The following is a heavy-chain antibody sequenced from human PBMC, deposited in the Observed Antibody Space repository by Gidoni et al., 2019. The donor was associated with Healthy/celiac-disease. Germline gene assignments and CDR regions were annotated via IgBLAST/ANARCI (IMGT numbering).Heavy chain of an antibody. Sequence: EVQLVESGGGLVQPGRSLRLSCAASGFPFDDYAMHWVRQAPGKGREWVSGISWNSGSIGYADSVKGRFTISRDNAKNSLYLQMNSLRAEDTALYYCAKDISPIVGATTFDYWGQGTLVTVSS. D-gene: IGHD1-26*01. V-gene: IGHV3-9*01. CDR2: ISWNSGSI. CDR1: GFPFDDYA. CDR3: AKDISPIVGATTFDY. J-gene: IGHJ4*02.